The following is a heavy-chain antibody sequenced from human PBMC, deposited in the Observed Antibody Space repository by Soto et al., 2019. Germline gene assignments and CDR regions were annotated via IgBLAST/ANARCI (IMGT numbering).Heavy chain of an antibody. J-gene: IGHJ4*02. CDR2: IYYRGST. D-gene: IGHD6-19*01. Sequence: PSETLSLTCTVSGGSISSGDYYWSWIRQPPGKGLEWIGYIYYRGSTYYNPSLKSRVTISVDTSQNQFPLQLSSVTAADTAVYFCARTGIAVAGPDFDYWGQGTLVTVSS. CDR3: ARTGIAVAGPDFDY. CDR1: GGSISSGDYY. V-gene: IGHV4-30-4*01.